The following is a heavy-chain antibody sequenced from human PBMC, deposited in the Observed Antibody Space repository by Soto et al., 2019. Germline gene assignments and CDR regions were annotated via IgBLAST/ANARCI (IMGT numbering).Heavy chain of an antibody. J-gene: IGHJ6*02. Sequence: QVQLVQSGAEVKKPGSSVKVSCKASGGTFSSYAISWVRQAPGQGLEWRGGIIPISGTANYAQKFQGRVTITADESTSTACMELSSLTSGDTAVYYCARSQGSSTSLEIYYYYYYGMDVWGQGTTVTVSS. D-gene: IGHD2-2*01. CDR1: GGTFSSYA. V-gene: IGHV1-69*01. CDR3: ARSQGSSTSLEIYYYYYYGMDV. CDR2: IIPISGTA.